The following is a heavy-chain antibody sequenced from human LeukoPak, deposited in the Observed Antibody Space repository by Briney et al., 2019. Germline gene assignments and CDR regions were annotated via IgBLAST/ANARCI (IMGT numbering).Heavy chain of an antibody. CDR2: ISYDGSNK. D-gene: IGHD3-10*01. CDR3: AARSSGSHFDY. CDR1: GFTFSSYA. V-gene: IGHV3-30-3*01. J-gene: IGHJ4*02. Sequence: GGSLRLSCAASGFTFSSYAMHWVRQAPGKGLEWVAVISYDGSNKYYADSVKGRFTISRDNSKNTLYLQMNSLRVEDTALYYCAARSSGSHFDYWGQGTLVTVSS.